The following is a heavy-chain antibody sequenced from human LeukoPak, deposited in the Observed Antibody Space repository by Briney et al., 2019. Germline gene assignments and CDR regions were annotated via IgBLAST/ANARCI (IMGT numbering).Heavy chain of an antibody. J-gene: IGHJ1*01. CDR2: INPNSGGT. V-gene: IGHV1-2*02. Sequence: GASVKVSCKASGYTFTGYYMHWVRQAPGQGLEWMGWINPNSGGTNYAQKFQGRVTMTRDTSISTAYMELSRLRSDDTAVYYRARDYYDSSGEYFQHWGQGTLVTVSS. CDR1: GYTFTGYY. D-gene: IGHD3-22*01. CDR3: ARDYYDSSGEYFQH.